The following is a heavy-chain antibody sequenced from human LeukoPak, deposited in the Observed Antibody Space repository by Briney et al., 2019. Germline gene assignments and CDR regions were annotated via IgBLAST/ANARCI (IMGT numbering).Heavy chain of an antibody. D-gene: IGHD2-8*01. CDR1: GGSFSGYY. V-gene: IGHV4-34*01. Sequence: SETLSLPCAVYGGSFSGYYWSWIRQPPGKGLEWIGEIYHSGSTNYNPSLKSRVTISVDTSKNQFSLTLSSVTAADTAVYYCARGVALGPPVYAGVDFWGQGTLVTVSS. CDR3: ARGVALGPPVYAGVDF. J-gene: IGHJ4*02. CDR2: IYHSGST.